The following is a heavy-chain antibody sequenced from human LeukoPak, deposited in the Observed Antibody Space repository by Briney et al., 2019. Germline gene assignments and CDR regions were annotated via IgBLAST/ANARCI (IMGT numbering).Heavy chain of an antibody. CDR3: ERGDRYYFDY. J-gene: IGHJ4*02. CDR1: GFTVSSNY. CDR2: LYSGGST. V-gene: IGHV3-66*02. Sequence: GGSLRRSCAASGFTVSSNYMSWVRQAPGKGREGVPVLYSGGSTYYADSVKVRFTIARDNSKHTLYIQMNRLRAEDTAVYYCERGDRYYFDYWGEGTLVPVSS.